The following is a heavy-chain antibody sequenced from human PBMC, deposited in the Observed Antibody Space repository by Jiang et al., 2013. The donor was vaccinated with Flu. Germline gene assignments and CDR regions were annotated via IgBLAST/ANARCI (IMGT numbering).Heavy chain of an antibody. CDR1: GGSISSGGYY. V-gene: IGHV4-31*03. CDR2: IYYSGST. Sequence: GSGLVKPSQTLSLTCTVSGGSISSGGYYWSWIRQHPGKGLEWIGYIYYSGSTYYNPSLKSRVTISVDTSKNQFSLKLSSVTAADTAVYYCARDLKRYCSSTSCYSPIYGMDVWGQGTTVTVSS. CDR3: ARDLKRYCSSTSCYSPIYGMDV. J-gene: IGHJ6*02. D-gene: IGHD2-2*01.